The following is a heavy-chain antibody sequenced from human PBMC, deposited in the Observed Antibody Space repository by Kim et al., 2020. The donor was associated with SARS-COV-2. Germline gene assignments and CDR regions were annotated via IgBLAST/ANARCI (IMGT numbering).Heavy chain of an antibody. J-gene: IGHJ3*02. Sequence: YGGAVKGRFTISRDKAKNSLYLQMNSLRAEDTALYYCARDRSVLSDASDIWGQGTMVTVS. V-gene: IGHV3-20*03. D-gene: IGHD2-8*01. CDR3: ARDRSVLSDASDI.